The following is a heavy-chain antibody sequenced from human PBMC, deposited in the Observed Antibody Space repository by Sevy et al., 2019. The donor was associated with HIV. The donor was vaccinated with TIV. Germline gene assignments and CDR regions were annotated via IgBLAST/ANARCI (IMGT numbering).Heavy chain of an antibody. CDR3: ARGIAAPRGMDV. CDR2: FFYSGST. J-gene: IGHJ6*02. D-gene: IGHD6-13*01. V-gene: IGHV4-59*01. CDR1: GDSISGYY. Sequence: LSLTCTVSGDSISGYYWSWIRQPPGKGLEWIGYFFYSGSTNYNPSLKSRVTISVDTTRNQVSLKVRSVTAADTAVYYCARGIAAPRGMDVWGQGTTVTASS.